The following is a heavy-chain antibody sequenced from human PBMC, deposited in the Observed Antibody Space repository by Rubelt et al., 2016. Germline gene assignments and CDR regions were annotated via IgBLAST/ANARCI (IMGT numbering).Heavy chain of an antibody. Sequence: TFSDYYMSWIRQAPGKGLEWVSYISSSGSTIYYADSVKGRFTISRDNAKNSLYLQMNSLRAEDTAVYYCARGVAVAGTPLLSYWGQGTLVTVSS. V-gene: IGHV3-11*01. D-gene: IGHD6-19*01. CDR1: TFSDYY. J-gene: IGHJ4*02. CDR3: ARGVAVAGTPLLSY. CDR2: ISSSGSTI.